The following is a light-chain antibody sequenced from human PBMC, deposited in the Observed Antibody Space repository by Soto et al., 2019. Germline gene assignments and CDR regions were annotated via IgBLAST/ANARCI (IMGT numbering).Light chain of an antibody. J-gene: IGKJ1*01. V-gene: IGKV3-20*01. CDR2: GAS. CDR3: QQSYITPGT. Sequence: IVLTQSPGTLSLSPGEGATLSCRASQSVSGSYLAWYQQSPGQAPRLVIYGASRRATGIPDRFSGSGSGTDFTLTISSLQPEDFATYFCQQSYITPGTFGQGTKVEIK. CDR1: QSVSGSY.